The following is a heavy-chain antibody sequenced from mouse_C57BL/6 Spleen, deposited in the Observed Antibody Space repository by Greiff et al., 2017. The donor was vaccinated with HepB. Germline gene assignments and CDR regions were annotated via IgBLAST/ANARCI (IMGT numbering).Heavy chain of an antibody. CDR2: IDPENGDT. J-gene: IGHJ2*01. V-gene: IGHV14-4*01. Sequence: VQLKQSGAELVRPGASVKLSCTASGFNIKDDYMHWVKQRPEQGLEWIGWIDPENGDTEYASKFQGKATITADTSSNTAYLQLSSLTSEDTAVYYCTTTVVGRGYFDYWGQGTTLTVSS. D-gene: IGHD1-1*01. CDR3: TTTVVGRGYFDY. CDR1: GFNIKDDY.